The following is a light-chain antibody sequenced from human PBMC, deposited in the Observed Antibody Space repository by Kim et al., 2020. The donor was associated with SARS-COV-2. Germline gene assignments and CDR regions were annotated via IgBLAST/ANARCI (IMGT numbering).Light chain of an antibody. V-gene: IGKV1-5*03. J-gene: IGKJ1*01. Sequence: SSVGARVTSPCRASHSISSWLAWYQQKPGKAPKLLIYKASSLESGVPSRFSGSGSGTEFTLTISSLQPDDFATYYCQQYNSYSGTFGQGTKVDIK. CDR2: KAS. CDR1: HSISSW. CDR3: QQYNSYSGT.